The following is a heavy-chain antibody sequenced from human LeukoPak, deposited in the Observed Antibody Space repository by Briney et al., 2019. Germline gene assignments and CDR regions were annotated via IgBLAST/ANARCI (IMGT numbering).Heavy chain of an antibody. V-gene: IGHV3-23*01. CDR3: ANAGAIVVVSAAEYFDY. Sequence: GGSLRLSCAASGFTFSSYAMSWVRQAPGKGLEWVSAISGSGGSTYYADSVKGRFTISRDNSKNTLYLQMNSLRAEDTAVYYCANAGAIVVVSAAEYFDYWGQGTLVTVSS. J-gene: IGHJ4*02. CDR2: ISGSGGST. D-gene: IGHD2-2*01. CDR1: GFTFSSYA.